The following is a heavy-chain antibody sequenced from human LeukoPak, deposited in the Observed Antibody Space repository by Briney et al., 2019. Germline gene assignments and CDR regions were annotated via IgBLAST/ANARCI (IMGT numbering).Heavy chain of an antibody. J-gene: IGHJ4*02. V-gene: IGHV1-8*03. CDR3: ARGPHNYYDSSGYYY. CDR1: GGTFSSYA. CDR2: MNPNSGNT. D-gene: IGHD3-22*01. Sequence: ASVKVSCKASGGTFSSYAISWVRQATGQGLEWMGWMNPNSGNTGYAQKFQGRVTITRNTSISTAYMELSSLRSEDTAVYYCARGPHNYYDSSGYYYWGQGTLVTVSS.